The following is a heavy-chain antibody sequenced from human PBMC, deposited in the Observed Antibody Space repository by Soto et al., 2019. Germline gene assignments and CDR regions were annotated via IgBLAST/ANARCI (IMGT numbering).Heavy chain of an antibody. CDR2: IYYSGST. V-gene: IGHV4-31*03. CDR1: GGSISSGGYY. CDR3: ARVESYDILTGYYEDY. Sequence: SETLSLTCTVSGGSISSGGYYWSWIRQHPGKGLEWIGYIYYSGSTYYNPSLKSRVTISVDTSKNQFSLKLSSVTAADTAVYYCARVESYDILTGYYEDYWGQGTLVTVSS. J-gene: IGHJ4*02. D-gene: IGHD3-9*01.